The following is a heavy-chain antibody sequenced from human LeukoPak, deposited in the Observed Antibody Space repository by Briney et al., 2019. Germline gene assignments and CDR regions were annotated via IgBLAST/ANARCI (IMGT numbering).Heavy chain of an antibody. CDR3: AREVPENFNFDY. CDR1: GYTFTSYY. CDR2: IKPSGGST. V-gene: IGHV1-46*01. J-gene: IGHJ4*02. D-gene: IGHD2/OR15-2a*01. Sequence: AASVKVSCKASGYTFTSYYAHWVRRAPGQGLEWMGIIKPSGGSTLYAQKFQGRVTVTSDMSTSTVYVELSSLRSEDTAVYYCAREVPENFNFDYWGQGTLVTVSS.